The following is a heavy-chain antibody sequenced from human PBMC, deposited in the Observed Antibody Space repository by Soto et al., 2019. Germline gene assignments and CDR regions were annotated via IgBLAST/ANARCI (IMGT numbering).Heavy chain of an antibody. CDR2: ISSSGDST. CDR1: GFTFSTYA. Sequence: GGSLRLSCSASGFTFSTYAMHWVRQAPGKGLEYVSAISSSGDSTYYADSVTGRFTISRDNSMNTLFLQMSSLRADDTAVYFCIKGGGANYYSHYAFDFWGQGTMVTVSS. CDR3: IKGGGANYYSHYAFDF. V-gene: IGHV3-64D*06. D-gene: IGHD2-21*02. J-gene: IGHJ3*01.